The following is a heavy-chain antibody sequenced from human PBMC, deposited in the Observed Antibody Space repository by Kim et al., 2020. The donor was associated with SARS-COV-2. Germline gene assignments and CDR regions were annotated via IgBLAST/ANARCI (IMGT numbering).Heavy chain of an antibody. Sequence: GRTYYSPSLKSRVTISVDTSKNQFSLKLSSVTAADTAVYYCARDWYYFDYWGQGTLVTVSS. J-gene: IGHJ4*02. CDR3: ARDWYYFDY. V-gene: IGHV4-39*07. CDR2: GRT.